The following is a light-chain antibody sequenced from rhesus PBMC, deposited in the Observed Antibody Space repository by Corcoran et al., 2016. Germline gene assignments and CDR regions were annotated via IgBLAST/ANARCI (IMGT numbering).Light chain of an antibody. J-gene: IGKJ3*01. V-gene: IGKV1S12*01. CDR1: QKIKCN. Sequence: DIQMTQSPSALSASVGDRVTISCRASQKIKCNLAWYQQNTGKAPKLLIYAASRLQTGIPFRFHGSGPVTDFTLIISSLQPEDSAAYYCQHYYDNPFTFGPGTKLDIK. CDR3: QHYYDNPFT. CDR2: AAS.